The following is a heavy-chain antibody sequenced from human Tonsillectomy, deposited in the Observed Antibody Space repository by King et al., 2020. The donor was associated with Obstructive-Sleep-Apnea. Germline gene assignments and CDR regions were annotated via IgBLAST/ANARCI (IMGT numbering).Heavy chain of an antibody. CDR2: IYYSGST. CDR3: ATLGCGGDCYSGNWFDP. V-gene: IGHV4-31*03. J-gene: IGHJ5*02. CDR1: GGSISSGGYY. D-gene: IGHD2-21*02. Sequence: QLQESGPGLVKPSQTLSLTCTVSGGSISSGGYYWSWIRQHPGKGLEWIGYIYYSGSTYYNPSLKSRVTISVDTAKNQFSLRLSSVTAADTAVYYCATLGCGGDCYSGNWFDPWGQGTLVTVSS.